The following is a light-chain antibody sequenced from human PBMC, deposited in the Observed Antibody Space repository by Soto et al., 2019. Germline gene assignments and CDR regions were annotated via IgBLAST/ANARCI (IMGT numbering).Light chain of an antibody. CDR2: AAS. CDR3: QQSYTTPFT. J-gene: IGKJ3*01. Sequence: DIQMTQSPSALSASVRDRVTISCRASHSISNYLNWYQQKPGKAPNLLINAASNLQSGVPSRFSGSGSGTDFTLTITRLQPEDFETYYCQQSYTTPFTFGPGTKVDIK. V-gene: IGKV1-39*01. CDR1: HSISNY.